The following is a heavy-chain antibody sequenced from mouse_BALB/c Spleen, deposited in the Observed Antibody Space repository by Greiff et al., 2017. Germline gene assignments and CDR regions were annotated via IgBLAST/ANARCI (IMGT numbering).Heavy chain of an antibody. CDR1: GFTFSSYA. D-gene: IGHD2-14*01. J-gene: IGHJ4*01. CDR2: ISSGGST. CDR3: AREYDADAMDY. V-gene: IGHV5-6-5*01. Sequence: EVQVVESGGGLVKPGGSLKLSCAASGFTFSSYAMSWVRQTPEKRLEWVASISSGGSTYYPDSVKGRFTISRDNARNILYLQMSSLRSEDTAMYYCAREYDADAMDYWGQGTSVTVSS.